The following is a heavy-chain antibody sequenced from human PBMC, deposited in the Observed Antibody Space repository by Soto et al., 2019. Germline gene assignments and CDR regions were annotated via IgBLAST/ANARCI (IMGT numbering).Heavy chain of an antibody. CDR2: IYYSGTT. J-gene: IGHJ4*02. CDR1: GGSISSSSYY. CDR3: ARQSAPDYYGSRGGFDY. V-gene: IGHV4-39*01. D-gene: IGHD3-10*01. Sequence: QLQLQESGPGLVKPSETLSLTCTVSGGSISSSSYYWGWIRQPPWKGLEWIGSIYYSGTTYYNPSLTSRVPLSVDTSQNQFSLKLSSVTAADTTVYYCARQSAPDYYGSRGGFDYWGQGILVTVSS.